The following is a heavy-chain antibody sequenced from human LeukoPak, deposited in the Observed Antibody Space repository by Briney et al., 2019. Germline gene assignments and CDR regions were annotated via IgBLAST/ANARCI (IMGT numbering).Heavy chain of an antibody. V-gene: IGHV1-8*01. CDR2: MNPNNGST. J-gene: IGHJ6*02. D-gene: IGHD3-3*01. Sequence: ASVNVSCKASGYTFTCYDINWVGQTTAQGLEWMGWMNPNNGSTGYAQKFQGRVTMTRNTSISTAYMELSSLRSEDTAVYYCARGHDFWSGYYGHYYYYGMDVWGQGTTVTVSS. CDR3: ARGHDFWSGYYGHYYYYGMDV. CDR1: GYTFTCYD.